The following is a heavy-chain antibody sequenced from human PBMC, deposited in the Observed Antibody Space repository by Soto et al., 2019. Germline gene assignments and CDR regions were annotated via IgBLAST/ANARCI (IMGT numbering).Heavy chain of an antibody. CDR1: GGSVSSNSAA. Sequence: SQTLSLTWAISGGSVSSNSAAWNWIRQSPSRGLEWLGRTYYRSKCYNDYAVSVKSRITINPETAKNQFSLQLNSVTPEDTAVYYCARDGPASSIAARPPPYYYYGMDVSGQGTTVTVSS. CDR3: ARDGPASSIAARPPPYYYYGMDV. CDR2: TYYRSKCYN. V-gene: IGHV6-1*01. J-gene: IGHJ6*02. D-gene: IGHD6-6*01.